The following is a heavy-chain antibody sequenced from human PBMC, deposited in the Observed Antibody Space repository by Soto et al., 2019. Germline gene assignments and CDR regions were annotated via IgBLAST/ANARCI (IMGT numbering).Heavy chain of an antibody. D-gene: IGHD3-22*01. Sequence: SETLSLTCTVSGGSISSSSYYWGWIRQPPGKGLEWIGSIYYSGSTYYNPSLKSRVTISVDTSKNQFSLKLSSVTAADTAVYYCARQGDYYDSSGYYLDYWGQGTLVTVSS. CDR1: GGSISSSSYY. CDR3: ARQGDYYDSSGYYLDY. V-gene: IGHV4-39*01. J-gene: IGHJ4*02. CDR2: IYYSGST.